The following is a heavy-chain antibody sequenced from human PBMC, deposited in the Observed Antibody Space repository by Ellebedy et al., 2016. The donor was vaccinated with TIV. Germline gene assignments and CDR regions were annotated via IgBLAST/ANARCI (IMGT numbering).Heavy chain of an antibody. CDR2: ISSSSSYI. J-gene: IGHJ6*02. D-gene: IGHD1-26*01. CDR1: VFTFSSYS. CDR3: ARDFGELPYYYYYGMDV. V-gene: IGHV3-21*01. Sequence: GESLKISCAASVFTFSSYSMNWVRQAPGKGLEWVSSISSSSSYIYYADSVKGRFTISRDNAKNSLYLQMNSLRAEDTAVYYCARDFGELPYYYYYGMDVWGQGTTVTVSS.